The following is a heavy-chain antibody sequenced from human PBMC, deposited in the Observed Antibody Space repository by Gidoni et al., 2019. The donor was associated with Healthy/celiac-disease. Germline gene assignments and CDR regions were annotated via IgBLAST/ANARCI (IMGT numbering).Heavy chain of an antibody. D-gene: IGHD2-21*02. J-gene: IGHJ4*02. V-gene: IGHV1-2*02. CDR3: ARANVVVTADFDY. CDR1: GYPFTGYY. CDR2: IHPNSGGT. Sequence: QVQLVQSGAEVKKPGASVKVSCKASGYPFTGYYMHWVRQAPGQGLEWMGWIHPNSGGTNYAQKFQGRVTMTRDTSISTAYMELSRLRSDDTAVYYCARANVVVTADFDYWGQGTLVTVSS.